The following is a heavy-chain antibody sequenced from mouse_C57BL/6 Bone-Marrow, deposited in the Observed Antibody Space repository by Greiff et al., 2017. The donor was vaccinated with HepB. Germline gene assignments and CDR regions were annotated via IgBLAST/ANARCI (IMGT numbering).Heavy chain of an antibody. J-gene: IGHJ4*01. CDR1: GYSFTGYF. Sequence: EVKLMKSGPELVKPGDSVKISCKASGYSFTGYFMNWVMQSHGKSLEWIGRINPYNGDTFYNQKFKGKATLTVDKSSSTAHMELRSLTSEDSAVYYCAREGYSNYAMDYWGQGTSVTVSS. CDR3: AREGYSNYAMDY. CDR2: INPYNGDT. V-gene: IGHV1-20*01. D-gene: IGHD2-5*01.